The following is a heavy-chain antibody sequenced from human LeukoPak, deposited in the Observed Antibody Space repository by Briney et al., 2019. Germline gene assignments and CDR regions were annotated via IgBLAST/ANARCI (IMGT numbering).Heavy chain of an antibody. Sequence: MPSETLSLTCAVSGGSISSSNWWSWARQSPGKGLEWIGEIYHSGSTNYNPSLKSRVTISVDKSKNQFSLNLSSVTAADTAVYYCARGSKSPGYHSSGYFDSWGQGTLVTVSS. D-gene: IGHD3-22*01. V-gene: IGHV4-4*02. CDR3: ARGSKSPGYHSSGYFDS. CDR1: GGSISSSNW. J-gene: IGHJ4*02. CDR2: IYHSGST.